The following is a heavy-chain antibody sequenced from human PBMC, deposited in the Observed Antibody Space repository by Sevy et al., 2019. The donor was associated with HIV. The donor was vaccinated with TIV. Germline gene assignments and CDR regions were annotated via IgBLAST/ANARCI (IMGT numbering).Heavy chain of an antibody. CDR3: ARDLWSGYSNSYNWFDP. V-gene: IGHV4-59*01. CDR2: ISYTGST. J-gene: IGHJ5*02. D-gene: IGHD3-3*01. Sequence: SETLSLTCTVSGGSISSYYWSWIRQPPGKGLEWIGYISYTGSTNYNPSLRSRVTILVDTSKSQFSLKLSSVTAADTAVYYCARDLWSGYSNSYNWFDPWGQGTLVTVSS. CDR1: GGSISSYY.